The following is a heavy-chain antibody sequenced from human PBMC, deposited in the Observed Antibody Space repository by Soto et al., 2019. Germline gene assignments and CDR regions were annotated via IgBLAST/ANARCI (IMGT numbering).Heavy chain of an antibody. CDR1: GGSISSYY. CDR3: ARDYGGNSDY. CDR2: IYFTGST. J-gene: IGHJ4*02. Sequence: SETLSLTCTVAGGSISSYYLSWIRQPPGKGLEWIGYIYFTGSTNYNPSLKSRVTISVDTSKNQFSLKLSSVTAADTAVYYCARDYGGNSDYWGQGTLVTVPQ. D-gene: IGHD4-17*01. V-gene: IGHV4-59*01.